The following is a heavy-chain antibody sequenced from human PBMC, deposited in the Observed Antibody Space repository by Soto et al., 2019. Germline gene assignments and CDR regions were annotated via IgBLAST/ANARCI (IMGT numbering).Heavy chain of an antibody. CDR1: GGTFSSYA. V-gene: IGHV1-69*12. Sequence: QVQLVQSGAEVKKPGSSVKVSCKASGGTFSSYAISWVRQAPGQGLEWMGGIIPIFGTANYGQKFQGRATMSDDEATRTAYKELSSLRSEDTAVYYCAVVDGYNGILEYYSDYWGQGTLVTGSS. CDR3: AVVDGYNGILEYYSDY. D-gene: IGHD2-15*01. CDR2: IIPIFGTA. J-gene: IGHJ4*02.